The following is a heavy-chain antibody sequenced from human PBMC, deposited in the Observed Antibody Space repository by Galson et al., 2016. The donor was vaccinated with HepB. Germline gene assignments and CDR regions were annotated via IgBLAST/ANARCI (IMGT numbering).Heavy chain of an antibody. D-gene: IGHD3-10*01. V-gene: IGHV3-11*01. J-gene: IGHJ4*02. Sequence: SLRLSCAASGMTFSDSYMSWIRQPPGRGLEWVAYISSASAPISYADSVRGRFIISRDNSRSLLFLEMNSLRAEDTALYYCANDQKPRGFDYWGQGTLVTVSS. CDR1: GMTFSDSY. CDR2: ISSASAPI. CDR3: ANDQKPRGFDY.